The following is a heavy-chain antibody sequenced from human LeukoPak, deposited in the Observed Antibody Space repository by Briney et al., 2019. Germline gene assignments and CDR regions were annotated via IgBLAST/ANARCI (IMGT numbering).Heavy chain of an antibody. D-gene: IGHD2-15*01. CDR3: AKGLVGYCSGGSCYEDY. Sequence: PGXSLRLSCAASGFTFSSYAMSWVRQAPGKGLEWVSAISGSGGSTYYADSVKGRFTISRDNSKNTLYLQMNSLRAEDTAVYYCAKGLVGYCSGGSCYEDYWGQGTLVTASS. J-gene: IGHJ4*02. CDR2: ISGSGGST. V-gene: IGHV3-23*01. CDR1: GFTFSSYA.